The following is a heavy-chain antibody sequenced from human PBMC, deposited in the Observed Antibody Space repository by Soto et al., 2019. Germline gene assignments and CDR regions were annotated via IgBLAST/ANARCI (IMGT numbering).Heavy chain of an antibody. CDR2: IYHSGST. V-gene: IGHV4-4*02. J-gene: IGHJ5*02. CDR3: ARGSWVSWFDP. D-gene: IGHD1-26*01. CDR1: GGSISSSNW. Sequence: QVQLQESGPGLVKPSGTLSLTCAVSGGSISSSNWWSWVRQPPGKGLEWIGEIYHSGSTNYNTSLTSRVTISVDKSKNQFSLKLSTVTAADTAVYYCARGSWVSWFDPWGQGTLVTVSS.